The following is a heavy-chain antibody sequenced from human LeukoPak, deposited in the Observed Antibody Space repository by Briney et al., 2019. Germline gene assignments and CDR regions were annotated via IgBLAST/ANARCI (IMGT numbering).Heavy chain of an antibody. CDR2: IYYSGST. CDR1: GGSVSSGSYY. V-gene: IGHV4-61*01. D-gene: IGHD3-3*01. CDR3: ARGSSSLEWLLYLDYYYMDV. Sequence: SETLSLTCTVSGGSVSSGSYYWSWIRQPPGKGLEWIGYIYYSGSTNYNPSLKSRVTISVDTTKNQFSLKLSSVTAADTAVYYCARGSSSLEWLLYLDYYYMDVWGKGTTVTVSS. J-gene: IGHJ6*03.